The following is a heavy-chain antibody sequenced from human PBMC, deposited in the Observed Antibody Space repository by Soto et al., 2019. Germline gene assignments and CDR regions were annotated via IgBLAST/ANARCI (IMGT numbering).Heavy chain of an antibody. D-gene: IGHD2-21*02. V-gene: IGHV3-11*06. CDR1: GFTFSDYY. J-gene: IGHJ4*02. Sequence: GGSLRLSCAASGFTFSDYYMSWIRQAPGKGLEWVSYISSSSSYTNYADSVKGRFTISRDNAKNSLYLQMNSLRAEDTAVYYCASPPGPYCGGDCYSFDYWCQGTLVTGSS. CDR2: ISSSSSYT. CDR3: ASPPGPYCGGDCYSFDY.